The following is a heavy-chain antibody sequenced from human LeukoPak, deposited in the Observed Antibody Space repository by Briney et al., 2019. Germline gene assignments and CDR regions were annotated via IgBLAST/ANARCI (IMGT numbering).Heavy chain of an antibody. V-gene: IGHV3-66*01. D-gene: IGHD1-26*01. Sequence: PGGSLRLSCAASGFTVSSNYMSWVRQAPGKGLEWVSAIYSSGSTYYADSVKGRFTISIDNSKNTLYLQMNSLRAEDTAVYYCAREVVGATLYFDYWGQGTLVTVSS. J-gene: IGHJ4*02. CDR1: GFTVSSNY. CDR3: AREVVGATLYFDY. CDR2: IYSSGST.